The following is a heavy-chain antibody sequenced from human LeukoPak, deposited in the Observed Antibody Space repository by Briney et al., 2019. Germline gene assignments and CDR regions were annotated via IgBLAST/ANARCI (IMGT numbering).Heavy chain of an antibody. D-gene: IGHD3-16*02. CDR2: IKEDGSEK. V-gene: IGHV3-7*01. Sequence: PGGSLGLSCVGSGFTFSSSWMSWVRQAPGKGPERVANIKEDGSEKYYVASVKGRFTISRDNAKNSLSLQMNSLRAEDTAVYYCARDRGYTTFDYWGQGTLVTVSS. CDR3: ARDRGYTTFDY. CDR1: GFTFSSSW. J-gene: IGHJ4*02.